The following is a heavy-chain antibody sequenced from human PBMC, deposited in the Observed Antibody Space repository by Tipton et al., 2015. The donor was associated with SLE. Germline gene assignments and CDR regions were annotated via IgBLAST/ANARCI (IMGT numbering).Heavy chain of an antibody. V-gene: IGHV3-30*03. CDR3: ARGSSSAEYFQH. CDR1: GFTFSSYG. CDR2: ISFDGSNK. Sequence: SLRLSCAASGFTFSSYGMHWVRQAPGKGLEWVAVISFDGSNKYYPDSVKGRFTISRDNSKNSLYLQMNSLRAEDTAVYYCARGSSSAEYFQHWGQGTLVTVSS. D-gene: IGHD6-6*01. J-gene: IGHJ1*01.